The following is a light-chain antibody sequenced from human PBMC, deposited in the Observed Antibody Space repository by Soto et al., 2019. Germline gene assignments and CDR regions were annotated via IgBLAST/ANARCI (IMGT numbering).Light chain of an antibody. Sequence: QAVVTQSPSASASLGASVKLTCTLSSGHSSYAIAWHQQQPEKGPRYLMKLNSDGSHSKGDGIPDRFSGSSSGAERYLTISSLQSEDEADYHCQTWGTGIQVFGGGTKVTVL. V-gene: IGLV4-69*01. CDR1: SGHSSYA. CDR3: QTWGTGIQV. CDR2: LNSDGSH. J-gene: IGLJ3*02.